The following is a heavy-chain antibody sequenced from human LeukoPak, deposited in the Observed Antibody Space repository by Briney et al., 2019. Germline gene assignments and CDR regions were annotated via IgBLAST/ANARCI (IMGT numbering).Heavy chain of an antibody. J-gene: IGHJ4*02. V-gene: IGHV5-51*01. CDR3: ATSPYCTGGTCYFSNN. CDR1: GYSFTTSR. CDR2: IYPGDSDT. D-gene: IGHD2-15*01. Sequence: GESLKISCKGSGYSFTTSRIGWVRQMPGKGLEWMVIIYPGDSDTRYIPSFQGQVTTSADKSISTAYLQWSRLKASDTAMYYCATSPYCTGGTCYFSNNWGQGTLVTVSS.